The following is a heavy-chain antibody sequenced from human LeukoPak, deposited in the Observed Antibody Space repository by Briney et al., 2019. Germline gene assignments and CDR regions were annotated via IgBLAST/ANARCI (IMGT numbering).Heavy chain of an antibody. V-gene: IGHV4-4*07. D-gene: IGHD3-16*02. CDR2: IYTSGST. Sequence: SETLSLTCTVSGGSISRYYWSWIRQPAGKGLEWIGRIYTSGSTNYNPSLKSRVTMSVDTSKNQFSLKLSSVTAADTAVYYCARAPIMITFGGVIPDDAFDIWGQGTMVTVSS. J-gene: IGHJ3*02. CDR1: GGSISRYY. CDR3: ARAPIMITFGGVIPDDAFDI.